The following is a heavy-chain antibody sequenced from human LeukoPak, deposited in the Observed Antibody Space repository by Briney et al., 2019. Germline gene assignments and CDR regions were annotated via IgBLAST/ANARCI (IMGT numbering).Heavy chain of an antibody. J-gene: IGHJ4*02. Sequence: PGGSLRLSCEASGFIISSYTMNWIRQAPGKGLEWVASINSGSTNPYYADSVKGRFTISRDDAKKSLYLQMTSLRVEDTSVYYCARDFLAAGDYWGQGTLVTVSS. CDR1: GFIISSYT. D-gene: IGHD6-13*01. CDR2: INSGSTNP. V-gene: IGHV3-21*01. CDR3: ARDFLAAGDY.